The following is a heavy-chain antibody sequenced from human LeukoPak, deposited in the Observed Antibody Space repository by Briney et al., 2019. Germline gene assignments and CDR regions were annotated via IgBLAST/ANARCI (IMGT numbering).Heavy chain of an antibody. CDR2: IKQDGSEK. Sequence: GGSLRLSCAASGFTFSSYWMSWVRQAPGKGLEWVANIKQDGSEKYYVDSVKGRFTISRDNAKNSLYLQTNSLRAEDTAVYYCARNDPEIVVVPAAIMVYWGQGTLVTVSS. J-gene: IGHJ4*02. V-gene: IGHV3-7*01. CDR3: ARNDPEIVVVPAAIMVY. CDR1: GFTFSSYW. D-gene: IGHD2-2*01.